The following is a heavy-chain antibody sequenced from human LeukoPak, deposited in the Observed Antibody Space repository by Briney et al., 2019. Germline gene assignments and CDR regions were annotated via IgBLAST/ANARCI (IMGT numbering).Heavy chain of an antibody. CDR3: AREWENWFDP. CDR2: IIPILGIA. J-gene: IGHJ5*02. Sequence: GASVKVSCKASGGPFTSYAISWVRQGPGQGLEWMGRIIPILGIANYAQRFQGRVTITADKSTSTAYMELSGLRSEDTAVYYCAREWENWFDPWGQGTLVTVSS. V-gene: IGHV1-69*04. D-gene: IGHD1-26*01. CDR1: GGPFTSYA.